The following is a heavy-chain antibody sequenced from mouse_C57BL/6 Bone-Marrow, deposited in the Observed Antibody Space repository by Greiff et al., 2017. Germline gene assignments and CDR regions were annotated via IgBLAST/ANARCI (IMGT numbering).Heavy chain of an antibody. D-gene: IGHD1-1*01. CDR1: GYTFTSYW. J-gene: IGHJ2*01. CDR2: IYPGSGST. Sequence: QVQLQQPGAELVKPGASVKMSCKASGYTFTSYWITWVKQRPGQGLEWIGDIYPGSGSTNYNEKFKSKATLTVDTSSSTAYMQRSSLTSEDSAVYYCARALCSSSYFDYWGQGTTLTVSS. V-gene: IGHV1-55*01. CDR3: ARALCSSSYFDY.